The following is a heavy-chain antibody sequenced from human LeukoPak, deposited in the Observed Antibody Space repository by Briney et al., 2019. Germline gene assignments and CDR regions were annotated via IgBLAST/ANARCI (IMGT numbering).Heavy chain of an antibody. J-gene: IGHJ5*01. V-gene: IGHV3-23*01. CDR1: GFTFNNYA. CDR3: AKEPREYCSSTSCPNWFDS. D-gene: IGHD2-2*01. CDR2: ISAVGSTT. Sequence: PGGSLRLSCAASGFTFNNYAMSWVRQAPGKGLEWVSAISAVGSTTYYADSVKGRFTISRANSYNTSILQMNTLRPETTAVYYCAKEPREYCSSTSCPNWFDSWGQGTLVTVSS.